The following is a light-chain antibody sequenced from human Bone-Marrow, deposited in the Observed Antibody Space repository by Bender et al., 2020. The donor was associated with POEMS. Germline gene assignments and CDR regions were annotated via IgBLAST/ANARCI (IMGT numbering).Light chain of an antibody. Sequence: QSALTQPPSASGSPGQSVAISCTGSSSNTGSGYDINWYQHLPGTAPKLLIYGYNNRPSGVPDRFSGSKSDTSASLAISGLRSEDEADYYCAAWDDSLSVLFGGGTKLTVL. CDR2: GYN. CDR1: SSNTGSGYD. CDR3: AAWDDSLSVL. V-gene: IGLV1-50*01. J-gene: IGLJ3*02.